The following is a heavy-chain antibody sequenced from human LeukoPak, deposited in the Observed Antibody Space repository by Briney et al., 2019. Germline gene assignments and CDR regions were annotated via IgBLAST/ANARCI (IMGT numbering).Heavy chain of an antibody. CDR2: IHSSGST. CDR1: GGSVSTFYY. J-gene: IGHJ5*02. Sequence: SETLSLTCTVSGGSVSTFYYWTWIRQPPGKGLEWIGNIHSSGSTDYNPSLKSRVTISVDTSKNQFSLKLSSVTAADTAVYYCARGAMVRGVSTNWFDPWGQGTLVTVSS. V-gene: IGHV4-59*02. D-gene: IGHD3-10*01. CDR3: ARGAMVRGVSTNWFDP.